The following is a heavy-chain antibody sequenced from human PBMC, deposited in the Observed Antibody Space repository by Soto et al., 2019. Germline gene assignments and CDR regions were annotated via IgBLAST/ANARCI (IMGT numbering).Heavy chain of an antibody. D-gene: IGHD6-6*01. Sequence: SVKVSCKASGGTFSSYTISWVRQAPGQGLEWMGRIIPILGIANYAQKFQGRVTITADKSTSTAYMELSSLRSEDTAVYYCARDEQLPYYYYYMDVWGKGTTVTVSS. CDR1: GGTFSSYT. CDR3: ARDEQLPYYYYYMDV. CDR2: IIPILGIA. J-gene: IGHJ6*03. V-gene: IGHV1-69*04.